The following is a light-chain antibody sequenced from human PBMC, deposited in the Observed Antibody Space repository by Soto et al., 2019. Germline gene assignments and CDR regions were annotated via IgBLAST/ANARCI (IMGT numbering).Light chain of an antibody. CDR2: DVS. V-gene: IGKV3-11*01. CDR3: QQRSNWPPFT. J-gene: IGKJ3*01. CDR1: QSVDSY. Sequence: EIVLTQSPATLSLSPGEIATLSWRASQSVDSYLAWYQQRPGRAPRLLIYDVSNRATGIPARFSGSGSGTDFTLTISSLEPEDFAVYYCQQRSNWPPFTFGPGTKVDIK.